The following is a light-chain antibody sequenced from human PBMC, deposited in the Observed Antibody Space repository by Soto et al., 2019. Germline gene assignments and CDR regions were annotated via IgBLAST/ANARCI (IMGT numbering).Light chain of an antibody. CDR1: SSDVGAYKY. V-gene: IGLV2-14*01. Sequence: QSAVTQPASVSGSPGQSITISCTGTSSDVGAYKYVSWYQQHPGKAPKVMIYEVSNRPSGVSNRFSGSKSGNTASLTISGLQAEDEADYFCSSYSSSSTLFVFGTGTKVTVL. CDR2: EVS. CDR3: SSYSSSSTLFV. J-gene: IGLJ1*01.